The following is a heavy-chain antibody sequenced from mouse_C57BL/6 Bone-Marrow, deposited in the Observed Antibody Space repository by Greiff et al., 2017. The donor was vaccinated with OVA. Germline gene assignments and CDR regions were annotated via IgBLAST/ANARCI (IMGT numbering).Heavy chain of an antibody. CDR2: IDPSDSYT. V-gene: IGHV1-50*01. J-gene: IGHJ2*01. Sequence: VQLQQPGAELVKPGASVKLSCKASGYTFTSYWMQWVKQRPGQGLEWIGEIDPSDSYTNYNQKFKGKATLTVDTSSSTAYMQLSSLTSEDSAVYERAREGEYYSGRHESFDNRGEGATLTESS. D-gene: IGHD1-3*01. CDR3: AREGEYYSGRHESFDN. CDR1: GYTFTSYW.